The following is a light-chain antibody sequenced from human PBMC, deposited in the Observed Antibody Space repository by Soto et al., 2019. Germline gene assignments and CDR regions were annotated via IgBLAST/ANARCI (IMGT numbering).Light chain of an antibody. V-gene: IGKV3-20*01. CDR3: QQYGASPRM. J-gene: IGKJ1*01. CDR1: QSVGGNY. CDR2: AAS. Sequence: EIVLTQSPGTLSLSPGERATLSCRASQSVGGNYLAWYQQKPGQAPRLLIYAASTRVAGIPDRFSGSGSGTDFTLTISRLEPEDFAVYYCQQYGASPRMFGQGTKVEIK.